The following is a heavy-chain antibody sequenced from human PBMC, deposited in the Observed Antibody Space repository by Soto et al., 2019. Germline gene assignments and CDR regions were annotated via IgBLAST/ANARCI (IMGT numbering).Heavy chain of an antibody. Sequence: GASVKVSCKASGGTFSSYAISWVRQAPGQGLEWMGGIIPIFGTANYAQKFQGRVTITADESTSTAYMELSSLRSEDTAVYYCARGKSRYYDSSGYYAELDYWGQGTLVTVSS. D-gene: IGHD3-22*01. V-gene: IGHV1-69*13. CDR3: ARGKSRYYDSSGYYAELDY. J-gene: IGHJ4*02. CDR1: GGTFSSYA. CDR2: IIPIFGTA.